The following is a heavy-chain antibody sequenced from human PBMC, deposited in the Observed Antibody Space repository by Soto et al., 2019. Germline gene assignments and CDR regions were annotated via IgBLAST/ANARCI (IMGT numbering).Heavy chain of an antibody. CDR3: AKVDGRGGMDV. J-gene: IGHJ6*02. CDR1: GFTFSSYA. Sequence: PGGSLRLSCAASGFTFSSYAMSWVRQAPGKGLEWVSRISSSGGSTYDADSVKGRLTISRDNSNNTLYLQRNSLRAEDTAIYYCAKVDGRGGMDVWGQGTTVTVSS. V-gene: IGHV3-23*01. CDR2: ISSSGGST.